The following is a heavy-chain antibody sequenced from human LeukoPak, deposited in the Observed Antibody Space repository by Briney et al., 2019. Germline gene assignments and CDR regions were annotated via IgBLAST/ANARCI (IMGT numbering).Heavy chain of an antibody. Sequence: SETLSLTCTVSGGSISSYYWSWIRQPPGKGLEWIGYIYYSGSTNYNPSLKSRVTISVDTSKNQFSLKLGSVTAADTAVYYCARRTYEAFDIWGQGTMVTVSS. CDR1: GGSISSYY. CDR3: ARRTYEAFDI. D-gene: IGHD3/OR15-3a*01. V-gene: IGHV4-59*08. J-gene: IGHJ3*02. CDR2: IYYSGST.